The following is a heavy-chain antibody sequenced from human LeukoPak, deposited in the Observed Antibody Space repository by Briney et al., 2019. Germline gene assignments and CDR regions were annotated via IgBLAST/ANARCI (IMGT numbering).Heavy chain of an antibody. CDR1: GASISSSNYY. J-gene: IGHJ3*02. CDR2: FHYSGIS. CDR3: ARPPTYHDSSGSSRGAFDI. V-gene: IGHV4-39*01. Sequence: SETLSLTCTVSGASISSSNYYWDWIRQTPGKGLEWIGSFHYSGISYYNPSLKTRVTISVDTSRNQFSLNLPSVTAADTAVYYCARPPTYHDSSGSSRGAFDIWGQGTMVTVSS. D-gene: IGHD3-22*01.